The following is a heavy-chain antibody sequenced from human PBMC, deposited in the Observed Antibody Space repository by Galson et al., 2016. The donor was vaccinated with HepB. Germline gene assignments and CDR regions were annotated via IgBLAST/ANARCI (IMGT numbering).Heavy chain of an antibody. V-gene: IGHV3-15*01. CDR1: GFPFSHAW. Sequence: SLRLSCAASGFPFSHAWMSWVRQAPGKGLEWVGRVKSRLDGGTVNYAAPVKDRFTISRDDSKNTLYLEMHRLRIEDTGVHYCSPLPPGQQPYYFDHWGQGTLVTVSS. CDR2: VKSRLDGGTV. D-gene: IGHD6-13*01. J-gene: IGHJ4*02. CDR3: SPLPPGQQPYYFDH.